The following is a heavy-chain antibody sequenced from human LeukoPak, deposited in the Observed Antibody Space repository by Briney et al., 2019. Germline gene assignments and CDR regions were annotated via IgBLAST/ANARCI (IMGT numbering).Heavy chain of an antibody. CDR3: ARGDYGSRGDYYYYYMDV. V-gene: IGHV1-8*03. Sequence: ASVKVSCKASGYTFTSYEINWVRQPTGHGLEWMGWMHPNSGNTGDAQKFQGRITITRNTSISTAYMELSSLRSEDTAVYYCARGDYGSRGDYYYYYMDVWGKGTTVTVSS. D-gene: IGHD3-10*01. CDR2: MHPNSGNT. J-gene: IGHJ6*03. CDR1: GYTFTSYE.